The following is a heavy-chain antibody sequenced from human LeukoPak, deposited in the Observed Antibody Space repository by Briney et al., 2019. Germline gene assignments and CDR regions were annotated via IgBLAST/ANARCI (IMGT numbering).Heavy chain of an antibody. J-gene: IGHJ6*02. V-gene: IGHV6-1*01. D-gene: IGHD3-10*01. Sequence: SQTLSLTCAISGDSVSSNSAAWNWIRQSPSRGLEWLGGTYYRSKWYNDYAVSVKSRITINPDTSKNQFSLQLNSVTPEDTAVYYCASALLLWFGESHPYGMDVWGQGTTVTVSS. CDR3: ASALLLWFGESHPYGMDV. CDR2: TYYRSKWYN. CDR1: GDSVSSNSAA.